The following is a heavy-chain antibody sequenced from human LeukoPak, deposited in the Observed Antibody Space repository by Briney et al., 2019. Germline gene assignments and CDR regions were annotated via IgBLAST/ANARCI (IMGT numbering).Heavy chain of an antibody. CDR3: ARGGSYSGNWFDP. CDR1: GGSFSGYY. J-gene: IGHJ5*02. V-gene: IGHV3-30*03. Sequence: LSLTCAVYGGSFSGYYWSWVRQAPGKGLEWVTVISYDGSNTYYADSVKGRFTISRDNSKNTLYLQMNSLRAEDTAVYYCARGGSYSGNWFDPWGQGTLVTVSS. D-gene: IGHD1-26*01. CDR2: ISYDGSNT.